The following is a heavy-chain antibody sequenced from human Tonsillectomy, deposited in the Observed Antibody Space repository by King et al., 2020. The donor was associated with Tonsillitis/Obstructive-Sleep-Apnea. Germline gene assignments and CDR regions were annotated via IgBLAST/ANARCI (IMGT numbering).Heavy chain of an antibody. CDR1: GFTFSSYA. J-gene: IGHJ4*02. Sequence: VQLVESGGGVVQPGRSLRLSCAASGFTFSSYAMHWVRQAPGKGLEWVAVISYDGSNKYYADSVKGRFTISRDNSKNTLYLQMNSLRAEDTAVYYCARAPVELPGAFDYWGQGTLFTVSS. V-gene: IGHV3-30*04. D-gene: IGHD1-26*01. CDR3: ARAPVELPGAFDY. CDR2: ISYDGSNK.